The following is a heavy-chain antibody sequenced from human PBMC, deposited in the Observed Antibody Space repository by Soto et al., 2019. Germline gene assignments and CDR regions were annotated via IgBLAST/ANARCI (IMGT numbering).Heavy chain of an antibody. V-gene: IGHV1-18*04. D-gene: IGHD3-3*01. Sequence: ASVNLSCKASGYIFTSYAIIWGRQAPGQGLEWMGWISAYNGNTNDAQKLQGRVTMTTDTSTSTAYMELRSLRSDDTAVYYCARSEGWSGSPFDPWGQGTLVTVSS. J-gene: IGHJ5*02. CDR2: ISAYNGNT. CDR1: GYIFTSYA. CDR3: ARSEGWSGSPFDP.